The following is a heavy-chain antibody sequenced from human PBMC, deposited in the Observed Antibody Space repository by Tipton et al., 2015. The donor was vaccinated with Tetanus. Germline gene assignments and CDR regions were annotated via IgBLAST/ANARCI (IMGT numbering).Heavy chain of an antibody. D-gene: IGHD6-13*01. Sequence: QSGPEVKKPGASVKVSCKASGYTFGSNAIHWVRQAPGQRLEWMGWINAGNGGTNRAQKFQGRVIMTRDTSISTAYMELSSLRSDDTAVYYCVREGAAAGDYWGQGTLVTVSS. CDR1: GYTFGSNA. CDR2: INAGNGGT. J-gene: IGHJ4*02. CDR3: VREGAAAGDY. V-gene: IGHV1-2*02.